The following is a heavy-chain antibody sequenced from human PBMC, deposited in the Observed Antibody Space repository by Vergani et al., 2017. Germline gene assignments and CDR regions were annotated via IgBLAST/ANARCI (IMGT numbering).Heavy chain of an antibody. CDR2: IYYSGST. D-gene: IGHD3-10*01. J-gene: IGHJ6*02. CDR3: ARDPMVRGVPSDGMDV. CDR1: GGSISSGDYY. V-gene: IGHV4-30-4*08. Sequence: QVQLQESGPGLVKPSQTLSLTCTVSGGSISSGDYYWSWIRQPPGKGLEWIGYIYYSGSTYYNPSLKSRVTISVDTSKNQFSLKLSSVTAADTAVYYCARDPMVRGVPSDGMDVWGRGTTVTVSS.